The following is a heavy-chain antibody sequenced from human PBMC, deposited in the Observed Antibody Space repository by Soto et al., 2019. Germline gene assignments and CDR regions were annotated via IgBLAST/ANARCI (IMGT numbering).Heavy chain of an antibody. CDR1: GGSISSSSYY. D-gene: IGHD1-1*01. J-gene: IGHJ5*02. CDR3: ATETTGGNWFDP. V-gene: IGHV4-39*02. Sequence: PSETQSLTCTVAGGSISSSSYYWGWIRQPPGKGLEWIGSIYYSGSTYYNPSLKSRVTISVDTSKNQFSLKLSSVTAADTAVYYCATETTGGNWFDPWGQGTLVTVSS. CDR2: IYYSGST.